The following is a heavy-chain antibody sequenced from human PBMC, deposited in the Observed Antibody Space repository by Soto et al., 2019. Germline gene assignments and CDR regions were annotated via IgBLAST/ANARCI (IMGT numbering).Heavy chain of an antibody. D-gene: IGHD5-18*01. CDR3: VRGHSAYTTGNGYLGPH. CDR2: IKSDGSGT. Sequence: EVQLVESGGGLVQLGGSLRLSCEASGFTFSTYWMHWVRQAPGKGLVWVSRIKSDGSGTYYADSVEGRFTISRDNAQNTRYRQVNNLRADDLAVYYCVRGHSAYTTGNGYLGPHWGQGTRVPVSS. J-gene: IGHJ4*02. CDR1: GFTFSTYW. V-gene: IGHV3-74*01.